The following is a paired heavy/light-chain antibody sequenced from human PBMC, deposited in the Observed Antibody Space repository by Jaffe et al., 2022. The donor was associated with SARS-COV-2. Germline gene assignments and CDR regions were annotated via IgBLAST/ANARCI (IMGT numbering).Heavy chain of an antibody. CDR3: AKDYSSSWYYFDY. D-gene: IGHD6-13*01. Sequence: EVQLVESGGGLVQPGGSLRLSCAASGFTFSSYAMNWVRQAPGKGLEWVSVFSGSGVNTYYADSVKGRFTISRDNSKNTLYLQMDNLRAEDTAVYYCAKDYSSSWYYFDYWGQGTLVTVSS. CDR1: GFTFSSYA. J-gene: IGHJ4*02. V-gene: IGHV3-23*04. CDR2: FSGSGVNT.
Light chain of an antibody. CDR1: SGHRNYA. J-gene: IGLJ3*02. CDR2: VNNDGSH. V-gene: IGLV4-69*01. Sequence: QLVLTQSPSASASLGASVKLTCTLSSGHRNYAIAWHQHQPEKGPRYLMKVNNDGSHSKGDGIPDRFSGSSSGAERYLTISSLQSEDEADYYCQTWGTGIQVFGGGTKLTVL. CDR3: QTWGTGIQV.